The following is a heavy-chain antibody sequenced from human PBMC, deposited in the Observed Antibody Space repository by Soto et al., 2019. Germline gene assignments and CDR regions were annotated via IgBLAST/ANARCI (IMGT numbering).Heavy chain of an antibody. CDR2: IYYSEST. CDR1: GGSISSYY. J-gene: IGHJ4*02. V-gene: IGHV4-59*08. D-gene: IGHD2-21*02. CDR3: ARHSPYCGGDCYSFDY. Sequence: SETLSLTCTVSGGSISSYYWSWIRQPPGKGLEWIGYIYYSESTNYNPSLKSRVTISIDTSKNQFSLKLSSVTAADTAVYYCARHSPYCGGDCYSFDYWGQATLVTVSS.